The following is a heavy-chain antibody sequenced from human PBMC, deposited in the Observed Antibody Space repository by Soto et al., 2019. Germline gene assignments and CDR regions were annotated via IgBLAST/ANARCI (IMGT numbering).Heavy chain of an antibody. V-gene: IGHV4-4*02. CDR2: IDESGIT. J-gene: IGHJ6*02. CDR1: GGSISNSKW. Sequence: SETLSLTCAVSGGSISNSKWWTWVRQVPGKGLEWIGKIDESGITNYNPSLESRVTISKDESKNQLSLKLTAVTAADTAIYYCARLDRDYFYHGMDVWGQGTTVTVSS. D-gene: IGHD1-1*01. CDR3: ARLDRDYFYHGMDV.